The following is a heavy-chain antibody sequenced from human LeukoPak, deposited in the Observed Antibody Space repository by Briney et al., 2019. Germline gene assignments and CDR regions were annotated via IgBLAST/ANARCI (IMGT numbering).Heavy chain of an antibody. J-gene: IGHJ3*02. CDR3: ARGQSEDILTGDAFDI. V-gene: IGHV1-69*13. CDR2: IIPIFGSA. CDR1: GGTFSSYT. Sequence: SVKVSCKASGGTFSSYTINWVRQAPGQGLEWMGGIIPIFGSAKYAQKFQGRVTITADESTSTAYMELSSLRSEDTAVYYCARGQSEDILTGDAFDIWGQGTMVTVSS. D-gene: IGHD3-9*01.